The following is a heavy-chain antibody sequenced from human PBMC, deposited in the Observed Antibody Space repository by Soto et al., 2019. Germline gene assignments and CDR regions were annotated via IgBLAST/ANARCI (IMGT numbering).Heavy chain of an antibody. D-gene: IGHD3-22*01. CDR1: GYTFTSYA. Sequence: ASVKVSCKASGYTFTSYAMHWVRQAPGQRLEWMGWINAGNGNTKYSQKFQGRVTITRDTSASTAYMELSSLRSEDTAVYYCARDRGYYDSSGYYELYFDYWGQGTLVTVSS. J-gene: IGHJ4*02. V-gene: IGHV1-3*01. CDR3: ARDRGYYDSSGYYELYFDY. CDR2: INAGNGNT.